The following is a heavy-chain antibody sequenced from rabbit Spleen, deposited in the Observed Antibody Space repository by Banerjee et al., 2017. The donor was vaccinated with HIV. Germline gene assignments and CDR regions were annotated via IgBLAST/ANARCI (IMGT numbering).Heavy chain of an antibody. V-gene: IGHV1S47*01. CDR2: IDPVFGNT. Sequence: QEQLLESGGGLVQPEGSLQLYCKASGFDFRNYGMSWVRQAPGKGLEWIGNIDPVFGNTYYASGLNGRFTISRHNAQNTLYLLLNSLTAADTSTYFCVIDGVVTVMYPFNLWGPGTLFTVS. J-gene: IGHJ4*01. D-gene: IGHD4-2*01. CDR3: VIDGVVTVMYPFNL. CDR1: GFDFRNYG.